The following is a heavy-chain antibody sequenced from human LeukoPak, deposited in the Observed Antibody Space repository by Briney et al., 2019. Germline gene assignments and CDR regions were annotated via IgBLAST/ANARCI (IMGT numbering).Heavy chain of an antibody. D-gene: IGHD3-3*01. J-gene: IGHJ6*03. V-gene: IGHV4-39*01. Sequence: PSETLSLTCTVSGGSISNSIYYWGRIRQAPGKGLEWNGNIYFSGKTYYNPSLPSRLTISVDTSKNRISLKVTSVTAADTAVFYCARARLKLRFGPRYSYMDVWGKGTTVTVSS. CDR3: ARARLKLRFGPRYSYMDV. CDR2: IYFSGKT. CDR1: GGSISNSIYY.